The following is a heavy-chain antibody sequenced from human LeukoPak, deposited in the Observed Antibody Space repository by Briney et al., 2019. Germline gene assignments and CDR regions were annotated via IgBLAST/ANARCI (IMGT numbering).Heavy chain of an antibody. CDR1: GGSISSYY. CDR3: ARVGPDDAFDI. Sequence: SETLSLTCTVSGGSISSYYWSWIRQPPGKGLEWIGHIYYSGSTNYNPSLKSRVTISVDTSKNQFSLKLSSVTAADTAVYYCARVGPDDAFDIWGQGTMITVSS. V-gene: IGHV4-59*01. CDR2: IYYSGST. J-gene: IGHJ3*02.